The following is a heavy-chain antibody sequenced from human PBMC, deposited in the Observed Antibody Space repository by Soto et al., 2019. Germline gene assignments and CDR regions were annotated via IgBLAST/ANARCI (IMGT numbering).Heavy chain of an antibody. Sequence: GASVKVSCKASGGTFSTYAISWVRQAPGQGLEWMGGIIPIFRTANYAQKFQGRVTITADESTSTAYMELSSLRSEDAAVYYCARGLRWDNWNAQVPFDYWGQGTLVTVSS. V-gene: IGHV1-69*13. CDR3: ARGLRWDNWNAQVPFDY. D-gene: IGHD1-1*01. CDR2: IIPIFRTA. J-gene: IGHJ4*02. CDR1: GGTFSTYA.